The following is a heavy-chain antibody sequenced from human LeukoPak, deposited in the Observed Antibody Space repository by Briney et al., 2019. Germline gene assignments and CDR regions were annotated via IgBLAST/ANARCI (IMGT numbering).Heavy chain of an antibody. J-gene: IGHJ6*02. D-gene: IGHD2-2*01. Sequence: PSETLSLTCAVSGGSLSSGDSSWSWIRQPPGKGLEWIGYIYHSGSTYYNPSLKSRVTISVDRSKNQFSLKLSSVTAADTAVYYCARYCSSTSCFRYAMDVWGQGTTVTVSS. CDR3: ARYCSSTSCFRYAMDV. CDR1: GGSLSSGDSS. V-gene: IGHV4-30-2*01. CDR2: IYHSGST.